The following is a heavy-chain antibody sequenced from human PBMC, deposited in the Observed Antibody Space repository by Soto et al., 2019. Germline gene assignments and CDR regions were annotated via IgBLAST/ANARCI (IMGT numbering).Heavy chain of an antibody. V-gene: IGHV1-69*01. CDR1: GGTSNRYA. D-gene: IGHD3-16*01. CDR3: ATGRGSGGFDS. CDR2: SIPIFGTA. Sequence: QVQLVQSGAEVKKPGSSVKVSCKASGGTSNRYAFSWVRQAPGQGLEWMGGSIPIFGTANYAQKFQGRATTNADESTSTCYMELSRLRADDTATYYCATGRGSGGFDSWGQGTQVIVSS. J-gene: IGHJ4*02.